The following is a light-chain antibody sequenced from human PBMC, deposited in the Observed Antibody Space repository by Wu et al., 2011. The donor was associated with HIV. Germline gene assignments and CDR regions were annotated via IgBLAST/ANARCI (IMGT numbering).Light chain of an antibody. J-gene: IGKJ5*01. CDR1: QTVSSN. CDR2: GAY. V-gene: IGKV3-20*01. Sequence: IVMTQSPATLAVSPGERATLSCRASQTVSSNLAWYQQKPGQAPRLLIYGAYNKVTGIPGRFSGSGSGTDFTLTIRRLEPEDFAVYYCQQCGSSPPVTFGQGTRLEIK. CDR3: QQCGSSPPVT.